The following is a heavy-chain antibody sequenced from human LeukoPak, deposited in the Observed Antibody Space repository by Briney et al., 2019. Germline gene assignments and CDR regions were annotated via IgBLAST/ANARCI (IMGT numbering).Heavy chain of an antibody. Sequence: GASVKVSCKASGYTFTSYDINWVRQATGQGLEWMGWMNPNSGNTGYAQKFQGRVTMTRNTSISTAYMELSSLRSEDTAVYYCARGSLTIFGGGPGAFDIWGQGTMVTVSS. CDR2: MNPNSGNT. CDR1: GYTFTSYD. CDR3: ARGSLTIFGGGPGAFDI. D-gene: IGHD3-3*01. V-gene: IGHV1-8*01. J-gene: IGHJ3*02.